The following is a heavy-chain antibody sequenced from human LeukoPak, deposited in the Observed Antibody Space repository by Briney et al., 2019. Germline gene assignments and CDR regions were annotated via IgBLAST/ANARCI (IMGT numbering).Heavy chain of an antibody. CDR3: ARSGYGDFDF. CDR2: MRPNGHTT. D-gene: IGHD2-15*01. J-gene: IGHJ4*02. CDR1: GFSLSDYP. Sequence: PGGSLRLSCAASGFSLSDYPMSWIRKAPGKGLEWISYMRPNGHTTYYADSLKGRISVSWDNARNSLYLQLSSLTAADTAFYYCARSGYGDFDFWGQGALVTVSS. V-gene: IGHV3-11*01.